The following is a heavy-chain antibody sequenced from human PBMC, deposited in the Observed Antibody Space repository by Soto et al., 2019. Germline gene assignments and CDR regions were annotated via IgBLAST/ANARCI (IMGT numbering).Heavy chain of an antibody. CDR2: IKQDGSEK. D-gene: IGHD6-13*01. CDR1: GISFSTYW. CDR3: VRDLGIGSAGRGYYCYYGIDI. V-gene: IGHV3-7*03. J-gene: IGHJ6*02. Sequence: GGSLRLSCAAPGISFSTYWMSWVRQAPGKGLEWVANIKQDGSEKYYVDSVKGRFTISRDNAKKSLYLQMNSLRAEETAMYYCVRDLGIGSAGRGYYCYYGIDICGRGTTVPVYS.